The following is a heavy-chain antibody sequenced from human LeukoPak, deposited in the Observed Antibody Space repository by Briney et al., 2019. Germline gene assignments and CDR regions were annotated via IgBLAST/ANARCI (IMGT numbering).Heavy chain of an antibody. V-gene: IGHV3-30*03. J-gene: IGHJ4*02. CDR1: GFTFSSYG. CDR2: ISYDGSNK. Sequence: GGSLRLSCAASGFTFSSYGMHWVRQAPGKGLEWVAVISYDGSNKYYADSVKGRFTISRDNSKNTLYLQMNSLRAEDTAVYYCARVWSRIVGATTSSHYWGQGTLVTVSS. D-gene: IGHD1-26*01. CDR3: ARVWSRIVGATTSSHY.